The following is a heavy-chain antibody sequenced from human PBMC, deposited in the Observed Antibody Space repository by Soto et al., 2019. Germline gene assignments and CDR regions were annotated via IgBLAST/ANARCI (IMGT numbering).Heavy chain of an antibody. V-gene: IGHV1-18*01. CDR1: GYTFTSYG. D-gene: IGHD5-18*01. J-gene: IGHJ4*02. Sequence: ASVKVSCKASGYTFTSYGISWVRQAREKGLEWVGWISAYNGNTNYAQNLQGRVTTTTDTSTSTAYMELSSLRSDDTAVYYCARDPLGYSYGYPDYWGQGTLVPVSS. CDR3: ARDPLGYSYGYPDY. CDR2: ISAYNGNT.